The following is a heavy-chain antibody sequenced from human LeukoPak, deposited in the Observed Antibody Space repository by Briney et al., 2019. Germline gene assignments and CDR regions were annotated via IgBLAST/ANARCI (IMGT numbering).Heavy chain of an antibody. CDR3: ARRGNSRRDGYNQDDY. CDR1: GYTFTSYG. CDR2: ISAYNGNT. J-gene: IGHJ4*02. D-gene: IGHD5-24*01. V-gene: IGHV1-18*01. Sequence: GASVKVSCKASGYTFTSYGISWVRQAPGQGLEWMGWISAYNGNTNYAQKLQGRVTMTTDTSTSTAYMELRSLRSDDTAVYYCARRGNSRRDGYNQDDYWGQGTLVTVSS.